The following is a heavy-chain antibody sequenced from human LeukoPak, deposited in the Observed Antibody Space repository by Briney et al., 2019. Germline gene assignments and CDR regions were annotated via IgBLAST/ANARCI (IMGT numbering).Heavy chain of an antibody. Sequence: GGSLRLSCVVSGFTFSTSAMSWVRQAPGKGLEWVSGISESGGSTYYADSVKGRFTSSRDNSKNTLYLRMNNLRAEDTAAYYCAKESFWGQGTLVTVSS. V-gene: IGHV3-23*01. J-gene: IGHJ4*02. CDR1: GFTFSTSA. CDR3: AKESF. D-gene: IGHD3-10*01. CDR2: ISESGGST.